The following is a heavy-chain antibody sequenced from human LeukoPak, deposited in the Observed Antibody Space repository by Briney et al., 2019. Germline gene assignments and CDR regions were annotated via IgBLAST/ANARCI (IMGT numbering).Heavy chain of an antibody. CDR1: GGTFSSYA. Sequence: ASVKVSCKASGGTFSSYAISWVRQAPGQGLEWMGWINPNSGGTNYAQKFQGRVTMTRDTSTSTVYIELSSLRSEDTAVYYCARVGDFNYYYDSSGYLYWGQGTLVTVSS. J-gene: IGHJ4*02. CDR2: INPNSGGT. CDR3: ARVGDFNYYYDSSGYLY. V-gene: IGHV1-8*02. D-gene: IGHD3-22*01.